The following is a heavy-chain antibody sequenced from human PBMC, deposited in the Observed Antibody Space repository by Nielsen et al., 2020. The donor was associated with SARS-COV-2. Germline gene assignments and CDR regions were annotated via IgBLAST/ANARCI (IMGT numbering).Heavy chain of an antibody. CDR2: INPSGGST. D-gene: IGHD3-22*01. Sequence: ASVKVSCKASGYTFTSYYMHWVRQAPGQGLEWMGIINPSGGSTSYARKFQGRVTMTRDTSTSTVYMELSSLRSEDTAVYYCARNGDSSGYYYGGSDYWGQGTLVTVSS. CDR1: GYTFTSYY. J-gene: IGHJ4*02. V-gene: IGHV1-46*01. CDR3: ARNGDSSGYYYGGSDY.